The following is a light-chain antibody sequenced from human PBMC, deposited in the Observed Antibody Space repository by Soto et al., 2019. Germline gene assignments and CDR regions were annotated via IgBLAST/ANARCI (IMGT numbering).Light chain of an antibody. CDR3: QQYGSSPRT. J-gene: IGKJ1*01. V-gene: IGKV3-20*01. Sequence: EVVLTQSPGTLSLSPGERATVSCRGSQRVSYNYLAWYQQKPGQAPRLLIYAASNRATGIPDMFSGSGSGTDFTLTISRLEPEDFAMYYCQQYGSSPRTFGQGTKVEIK. CDR1: QRVSYNY. CDR2: AAS.